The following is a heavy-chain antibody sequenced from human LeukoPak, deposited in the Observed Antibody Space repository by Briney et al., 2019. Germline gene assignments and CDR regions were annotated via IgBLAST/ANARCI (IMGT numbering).Heavy chain of an antibody. D-gene: IGHD5-18*01. CDR1: GGSISSGDYY. V-gene: IGHV4-30-4*08. J-gene: IGHJ5*02. CDR2: IYYSGST. Sequence: SETLSLTCTVSGGSISSGDYYWSWIRQPPGKGLEWIGYIYYSGSTYYNPSLKSRVTISVDTSKNQFSLKLNSVTAADTAVYYCARVPHSYGSNWFDPWGQGTLVTVSS. CDR3: ARVPHSYGSNWFDP.